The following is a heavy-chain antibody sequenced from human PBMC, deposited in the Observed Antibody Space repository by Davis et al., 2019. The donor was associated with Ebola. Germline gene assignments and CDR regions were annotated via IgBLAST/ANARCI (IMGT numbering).Heavy chain of an antibody. CDR1: GVIISSNSFS. J-gene: IGHJ5*02. D-gene: IGHD3/OR15-3a*01. V-gene: IGHV4-39*02. CDR3: ARDRLIGPRVDT. CDR2: IYFTGQT. Sequence: GSLRLSCTVSGVIISSNSFSWAWIRQPPGQGLVSIGTIYFTGQTYYSPSLKSRVVISIDKSKNQFSLELTSVTAADTAMYYCARDRLIGPRVDTWGQGILVAVSS.